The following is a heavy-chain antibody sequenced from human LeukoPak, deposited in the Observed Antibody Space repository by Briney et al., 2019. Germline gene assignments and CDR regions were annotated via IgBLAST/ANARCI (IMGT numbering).Heavy chain of an antibody. CDR3: AKVAYRSSSGQRYFDH. CDR1: GFTFSNSV. D-gene: IGHD6-6*01. Sequence: PGGSLRLSCAASGFTFSNSVMNWVRQAPGTGLEWVAIISADGAVKYYGDSVKGRFAISRDNSKSTLYLQMDSLRAGDTAVYYCAKVAYRSSSGQRYFDHWGQGTLVTVSS. V-gene: IGHV3-23*01. J-gene: IGHJ4*02. CDR2: ISADGAVK.